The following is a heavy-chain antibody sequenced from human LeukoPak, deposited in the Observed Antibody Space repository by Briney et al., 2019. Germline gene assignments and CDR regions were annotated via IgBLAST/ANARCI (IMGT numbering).Heavy chain of an antibody. CDR3: ARTLSGGNYVFFDFDY. CDR2: INTNTGNP. J-gene: IGHJ4*02. V-gene: IGHV7-4-1*02. D-gene: IGHD4-23*01. Sequence: ASVKVSCKASGYTFTDYYIHWVRQAPGQGLEWMGWINTNTGNPTYAQGFTGRFVFSLDTSVSTAYLQISSLKAEDTAVYYCARTLSGGNYVFFDFDYWGQGTLVTVSS. CDR1: GYTFTDYY.